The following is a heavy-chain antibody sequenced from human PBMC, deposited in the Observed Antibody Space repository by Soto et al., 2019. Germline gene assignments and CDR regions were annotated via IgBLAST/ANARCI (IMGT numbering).Heavy chain of an antibody. V-gene: IGHV1-2*04. CDR1: VYTFTCYY. CDR3: ARDLGCSGGSCYPLDYYGMDV. D-gene: IGHD2-15*01. J-gene: IGHJ6*02. CDR2: INPNSGGT. Sequence: GXSVKVSCKASVYTFTCYYMHWVRQAPGQGLEWMGWINPNSGGTNYAQKFQGWVTMTRDTSISTAYMELSRLRSDDTAVYYCARDLGCSGGSCYPLDYYGMDVWGQGTTVTVSS.